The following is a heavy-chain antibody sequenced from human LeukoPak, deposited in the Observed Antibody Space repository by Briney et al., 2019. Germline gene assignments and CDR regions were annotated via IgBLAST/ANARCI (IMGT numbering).Heavy chain of an antibody. CDR2: IYTSGST. J-gene: IGHJ4*02. V-gene: IGHV4-61*02. CDR1: GGSISSGSYY. Sequence: SQTLSLTCTVSGGSISSGSYYWSWIRLPAGKGLEWIGRIYTSGSTNYNPSLKSRVTISVDTSKNQFSLKLSSVTAADTAVYYCARDANDFWSGYSDYWGQGTLVTVSS. CDR3: ARDANDFWSGYSDY. D-gene: IGHD3-3*01.